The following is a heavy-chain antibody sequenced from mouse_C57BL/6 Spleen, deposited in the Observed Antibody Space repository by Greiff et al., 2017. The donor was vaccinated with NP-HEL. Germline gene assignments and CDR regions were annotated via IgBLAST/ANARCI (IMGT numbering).Heavy chain of an antibody. Sequence: EVKLVESGEGLVKPGGSLKLSCAASGFTFSSYAMSWVRQTPEKRLEWVAYISSGGDYIYYEDTVKGRFTISRENARNTLYLQMSSLKSEDTAMYYCTRERLRRGELECAYWGQGTLVTVSA. CDR2: ISSGGDYI. D-gene: IGHD2-4*01. CDR1: GFTFSSYA. V-gene: IGHV5-9-1*02. CDR3: TRERLRRGELECAY. J-gene: IGHJ3*01.